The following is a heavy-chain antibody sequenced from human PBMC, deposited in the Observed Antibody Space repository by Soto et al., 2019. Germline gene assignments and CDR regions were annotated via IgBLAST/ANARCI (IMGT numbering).Heavy chain of an antibody. CDR1: GGSISSYY. D-gene: IGHD3-3*01. J-gene: IGHJ5*02. Sequence: PSETLSLTCTVSGGSISSYYWSWIRQPPGKGLEWIGYIYYSGSTNYNPSIKSRVTISVDTSKNQFSLKLSYVTAADTAVYYCASTIFGVSWFDPWGQGTLVTVSS. CDR2: IYYSGST. V-gene: IGHV4-59*08. CDR3: ASTIFGVSWFDP.